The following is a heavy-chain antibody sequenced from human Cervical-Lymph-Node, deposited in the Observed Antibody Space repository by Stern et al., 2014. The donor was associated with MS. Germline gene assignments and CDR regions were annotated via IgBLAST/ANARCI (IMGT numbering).Heavy chain of an antibody. Sequence: QVQLQQWGAGLLKPSETLSLTCAVYGGSFSGYYWSWIRQPPGKGLEWIGEINHSGRTNYNPSLKSRVTISVDTSNNQFSLKLSSVTAADTAVYYCAKQWLGYDAFDIWGQGTMVTVSS. CDR2: INHSGRT. V-gene: IGHV4-34*01. D-gene: IGHD5-12*01. CDR1: GGSFSGYY. J-gene: IGHJ3*02. CDR3: AKQWLGYDAFDI.